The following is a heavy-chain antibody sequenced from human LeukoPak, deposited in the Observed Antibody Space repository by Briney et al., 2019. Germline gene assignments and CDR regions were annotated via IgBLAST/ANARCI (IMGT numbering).Heavy chain of an antibody. V-gene: IGHV3-72*01. D-gene: IGHD4-23*01. CDR1: GFIFSDQY. Sequence: PGESLRLSCAASGFIFSDQYMDWVRQAPGKGLEWLGRVRNKAHNYMTEYAASVKDRFKISRDDSLKSLFLQLNSLKAKDTAVYYCVSGGGYFFDYWGRGTLVTVSA. J-gene: IGHJ4*02. CDR2: VRNKAHNYMT. CDR3: VSGGGYFFDY.